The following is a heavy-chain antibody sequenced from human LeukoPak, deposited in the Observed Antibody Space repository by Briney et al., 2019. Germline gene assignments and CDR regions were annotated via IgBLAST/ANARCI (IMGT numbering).Heavy chain of an antibody. J-gene: IGHJ5*02. D-gene: IGHD3-16*01. Sequence: GGSLRLSCAASGFTVSSNYMSWVRQAPGKGLEWVSVIYSGGSTYYADSVKGRFTISRDNSKNTLYLQMNSLRAEGTAVYYCAKDDNYIRFLSWGQGTLVTVSS. CDR3: AKDDNYIRFLS. CDR1: GFTVSSNY. CDR2: IYSGGST. V-gene: IGHV3-53*03.